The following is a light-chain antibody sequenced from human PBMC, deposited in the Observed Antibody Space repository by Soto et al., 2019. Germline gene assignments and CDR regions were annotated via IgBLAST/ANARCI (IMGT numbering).Light chain of an antibody. J-gene: IGKJ1*01. Sequence: DIQMTQSPSTLSASVGDRVTITCRASQSISTWLAWYQQKPGKAPKLLIYDASSLKSGVPSRFIGSGSGTEFTLTISSLQPDDFATYYCQQYNSYSWTFDQGTKVEIK. CDR3: QQYNSYSWT. V-gene: IGKV1-5*01. CDR2: DAS. CDR1: QSISTW.